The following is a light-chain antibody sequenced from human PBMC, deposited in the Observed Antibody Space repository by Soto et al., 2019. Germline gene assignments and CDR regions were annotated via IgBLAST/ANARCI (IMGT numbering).Light chain of an antibody. Sequence: AIQMTQSPSSLSASVGDRVTITCRASQDIKNDLGWYQQKPGKAPKLLIYASSTLQSGAPSRFSGSGSGTDFTLTISSLQPEDFATYYCLQDYNYPRTFAQGTKVEVK. J-gene: IGKJ1*01. CDR1: QDIKND. V-gene: IGKV1-6*01. CDR2: ASS. CDR3: LQDYNYPRT.